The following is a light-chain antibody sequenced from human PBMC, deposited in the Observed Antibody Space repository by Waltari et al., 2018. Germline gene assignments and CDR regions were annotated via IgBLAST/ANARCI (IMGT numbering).Light chain of an antibody. CDR2: AAS. J-gene: IGKJ4*01. CDR1: QRVNTN. CDR3: QQYHKWPPGG. Sequence: VVTQSPATLSVSPGKIVTLSCRASQRVNTNLAWYQQKPGQAPRLLIFAASTRAPGIPSRFGGSGSGTEFTLTITSLQFEDVGVYFCQQYHKWPPGGFGGGTKVEIE. V-gene: IGKV3-15*01.